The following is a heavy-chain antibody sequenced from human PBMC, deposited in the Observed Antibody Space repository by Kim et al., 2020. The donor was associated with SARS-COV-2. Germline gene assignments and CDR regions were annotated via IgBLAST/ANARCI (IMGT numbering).Heavy chain of an antibody. CDR1: GFTFSNAW. D-gene: IGHD3-3*01. CDR3: TTSRQKGRFWSGYSYYYYYYGMDV. V-gene: IGHV3-15*01. CDR2: IKSKTDGGTT. J-gene: IGHJ6*02. Sequence: GGSLRLSCAASGFTFSNAWMSWVRQAPGKGLEWVGRIKSKTDGGTTDYAAPVKGRFTISRDDSKNTLYLQMNSLKTEDTAVYYCTTSRQKGRFWSGYSYYYYYYGMDVWGQGTTVTVSS.